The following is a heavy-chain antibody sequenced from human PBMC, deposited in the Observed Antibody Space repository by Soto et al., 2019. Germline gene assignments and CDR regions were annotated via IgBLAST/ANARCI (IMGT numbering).Heavy chain of an antibody. Sequence: SETLSLTCTVSGGSISSGDYYWSWIRQPPGKGLEWIGYIYYSGSTYYNPSLKSRVTISVDTSRNQFSLKLSSVTAADTAVYYCARSFGCSSTSCYNWFDPWGQGTLVP. CDR1: GGSISSGDYY. CDR2: IYYSGST. J-gene: IGHJ5*02. CDR3: ARSFGCSSTSCYNWFDP. V-gene: IGHV4-30-4*01. D-gene: IGHD2-2*01.